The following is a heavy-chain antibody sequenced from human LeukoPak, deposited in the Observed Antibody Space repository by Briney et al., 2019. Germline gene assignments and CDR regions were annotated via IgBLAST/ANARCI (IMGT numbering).Heavy chain of an antibody. J-gene: IGHJ4*02. Sequence: PGGSLRLSCATSGFIFNNYDPHWVRQAPGKGLEWVAVISYDGSNKYYADSVKGRFTISRDNSKNTLYLQMNSLRAEDTAVYYCARAEGIAVAGRPFDYWGQGTLVTVSS. CDR1: GFIFNNYD. V-gene: IGHV3-30-3*01. D-gene: IGHD6-19*01. CDR2: ISYDGSNK. CDR3: ARAEGIAVAGRPFDY.